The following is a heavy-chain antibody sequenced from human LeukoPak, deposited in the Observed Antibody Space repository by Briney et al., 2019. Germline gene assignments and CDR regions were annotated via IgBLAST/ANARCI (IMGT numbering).Heavy chain of an antibody. Sequence: GESLKISCQGSGYSFTSYWITWVRQMPGKGLEWMGMIAPTDSYTNYSPSFQGHVTISVDKSISTAYLQWSSLKASDTAMYFCASGSRTYSPDYWGQGTLVTVSS. V-gene: IGHV5-10-1*01. CDR2: IAPTDSYT. CDR1: GYSFTSYW. CDR3: ASGSRTYSPDY. D-gene: IGHD3-10*01. J-gene: IGHJ4*02.